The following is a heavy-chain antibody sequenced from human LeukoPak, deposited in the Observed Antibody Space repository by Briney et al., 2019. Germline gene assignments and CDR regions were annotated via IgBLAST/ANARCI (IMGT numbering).Heavy chain of an antibody. J-gene: IGHJ5*01. V-gene: IGHV4-39*01. CDR2: ISYSGTT. D-gene: IGHD3-9*01. Sequence: PSETLSLTCSVSGGSITTSPYNWGWIRQPPGKGLEWIGTISYSGTTYYKPSLKSRVTMSIDTSKNQFSLNLSSATAADTAVYYCARHPTGYPNWFDSWGQGTLVIVS. CDR3: ARHPTGYPNWFDS. CDR1: GGSITTSPYN.